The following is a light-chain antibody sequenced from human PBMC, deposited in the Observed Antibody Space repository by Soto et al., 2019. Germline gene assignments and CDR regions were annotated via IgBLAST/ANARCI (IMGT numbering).Light chain of an antibody. CDR1: QSISSW. V-gene: IGKV1-5*03. CDR2: KAS. Sequence: IQVTQSPSTLSASVGDRVTITCRASQSISSWLAWYQQKPGKPPKLLIYKASTLKSGVPSRFSGSGSGTEFTLTISSLQPDDFASYYCQQYDRYSTFGQGTKLEIK. CDR3: QQYDRYST. J-gene: IGKJ2*01.